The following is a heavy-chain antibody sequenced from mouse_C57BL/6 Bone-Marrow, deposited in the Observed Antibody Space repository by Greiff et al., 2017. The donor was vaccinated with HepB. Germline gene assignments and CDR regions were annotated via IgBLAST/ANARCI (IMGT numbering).Heavy chain of an antibody. CDR3: ARSLYYGTLYWYFDV. J-gene: IGHJ1*03. V-gene: IGHV1-82*01. CDR1: GYAFSSSW. Sequence: VQLQQSGPELVKPGASVKISCKASGYAFSSSWMNWVKQRPGKGLEWIGRIYPGDGDTNYNGKFKGKATLTADKSSSTAYMQLSSLTSEDSAVYFCARSLYYGTLYWYFDVWGTGTTVTVSS. D-gene: IGHD1-1*01. CDR2: IYPGDGDT.